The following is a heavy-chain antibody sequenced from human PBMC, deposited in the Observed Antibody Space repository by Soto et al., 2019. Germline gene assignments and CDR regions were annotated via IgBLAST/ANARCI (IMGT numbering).Heavy chain of an antibody. CDR2: IIPILGIE. V-gene: IGHV1-69*02. CDR3: ARAGAVALGAFDI. Sequence: QVQLVQSGAEVKKPGSSVKVSCKASGGTFSSYTISWVRQAPGKGLEWLGRIIPILGIENYAHKFQGRVTITADKSTSTAYMELSSLRSEDTAVDYCARAGAVALGAFDILGQGTMVTVSS. D-gene: IGHD6-19*01. J-gene: IGHJ3*02. CDR1: GGTFSSYT.